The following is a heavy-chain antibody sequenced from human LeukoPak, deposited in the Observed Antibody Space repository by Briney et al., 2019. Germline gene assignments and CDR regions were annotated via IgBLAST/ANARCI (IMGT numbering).Heavy chain of an antibody. V-gene: IGHV4-4*02. CDR2: IYHSGST. J-gene: IGHJ4*02. Sequence: SGTLSLTCAVSGGSISSSNWWSWVRQPPGKGLEWIGEIYHSGSTNYNPSLKSRVTISVDKSKNQFSLKLSSVTAADTAVYYRVRHDGRGGSTMGALDSWGQGSLVTVSS. D-gene: IGHD5/OR15-5a*01. CDR3: VRHDGRGGSTMGALDS. CDR1: GGSISSSNW.